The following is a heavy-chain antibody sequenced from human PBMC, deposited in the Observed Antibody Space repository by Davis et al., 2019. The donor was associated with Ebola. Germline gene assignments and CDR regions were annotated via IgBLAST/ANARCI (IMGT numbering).Heavy chain of an antibody. CDR3: TRSLWKWDLGWPRNYFDY. CDR1: RFLFSNSV. V-gene: IGHV3-30-3*01. Sequence: LSLTCTASRFLFSNSVMHWIRQTPGKGLEWVAAISYNGDKTYYVDSVRGRFTISRDNSANTVYLQMHSLRPEDTAVYYCTRSLWKWDLGWPRNYFDYWGLGTQVIVSS. D-gene: IGHD1-26*01. CDR2: ISYNGDKT. J-gene: IGHJ4*02.